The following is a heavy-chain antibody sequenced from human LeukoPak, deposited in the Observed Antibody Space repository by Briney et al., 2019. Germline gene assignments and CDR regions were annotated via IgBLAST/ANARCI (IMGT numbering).Heavy chain of an antibody. J-gene: IGHJ4*02. D-gene: IGHD2-15*01. CDR2: ISYDGSNK. Sequence: GGSLRLSCAASGFTFSSYGMHWVRQAPGKGLEWVAVISYDGSNKYYADSVKGRFTISRDNSKSTLCLQMNSLRAEDTAVYYCAKQLGYCSDGSCYFPYWGQGTLVTVSS. CDR3: AKQLGYCSDGSCYFPY. CDR1: GFTFSSYG. V-gene: IGHV3-30*18.